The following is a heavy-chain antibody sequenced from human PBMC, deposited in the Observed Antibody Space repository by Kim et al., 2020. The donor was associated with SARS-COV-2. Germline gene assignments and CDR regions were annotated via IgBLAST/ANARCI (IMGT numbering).Heavy chain of an antibody. Sequence: GGSLRLSCAASGFTFSSYAMSWVRQAPGKGLEWVSAISGSGGSTYYADSVKGRFTISRDNSKNTLYLQMNSLRAEDTAVYYCAKDTLGFGDTTTFPGYYYGMDVWGQGTTVTVSS. V-gene: IGHV3-23*01. D-gene: IGHD3-10*01. CDR1: GFTFSSYA. J-gene: IGHJ6*02. CDR2: ISGSGGST. CDR3: AKDTLGFGDTTTFPGYYYGMDV.